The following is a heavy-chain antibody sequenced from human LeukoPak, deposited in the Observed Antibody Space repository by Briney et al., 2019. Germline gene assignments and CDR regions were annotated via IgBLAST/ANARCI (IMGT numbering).Heavy chain of an antibody. CDR1: GGSISSGGYS. Sequence: PSETLPLTCAVSGGSISSGGYSWSWIRQPPGKGLEWIGYIYYSGSTYYNPSLKSRVTISVDTSKNQFSLKLSSVTAADTAVYYCARRVRTGYNWFDPWGQGTLVTVSS. D-gene: IGHD7-27*01. CDR3: ARRVRTGYNWFDP. V-gene: IGHV4-30-4*07. J-gene: IGHJ5*02. CDR2: IYYSGST.